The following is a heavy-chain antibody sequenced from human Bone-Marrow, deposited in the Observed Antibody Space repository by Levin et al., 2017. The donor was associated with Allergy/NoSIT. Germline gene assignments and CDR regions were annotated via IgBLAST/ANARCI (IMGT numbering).Heavy chain of an antibody. V-gene: IGHV4-39*02. CDR3: ARVSRLAGTGINNWFDP. J-gene: IGHJ5*02. CDR2: IQYGGRS. CDR1: GASISNSRYY. D-gene: IGHD6-13*01. Sequence: SETLSLTCTVSGASISNSRYYWAWIRQPPGEGLEWIGSIQYGGRSYYNPSLRSRVTLSLGTSNNNFSLKMTSVTAADTALYFCARVSRLAGTGINNWFDPWGQGTLVTVSS.